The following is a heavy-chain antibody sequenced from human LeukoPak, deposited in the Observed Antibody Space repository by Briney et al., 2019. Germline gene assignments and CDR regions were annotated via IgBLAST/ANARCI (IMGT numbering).Heavy chain of an antibody. CDR2: ISWNSGSI. CDR3: AKDYYYDSCGYGAIDY. CDR1: GFTFDNYA. D-gene: IGHD3-22*01. J-gene: IGHJ4*02. V-gene: IGHV3-9*01. Sequence: GGSLRLSCAASGFTFDNYAMHWVRQAPGKGLEWVSGISWNSGSIGYADSVKGRFTISRDNAKNSLYLQMNSLRAEDTALYYCAKDYYYDSCGYGAIDYWGQGTLVTVSS.